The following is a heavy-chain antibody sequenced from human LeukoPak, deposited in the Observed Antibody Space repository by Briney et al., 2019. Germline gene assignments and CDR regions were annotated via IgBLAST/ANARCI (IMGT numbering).Heavy chain of an antibody. Sequence: ASVKVSCKASGGTFSSYAISWVRQAPGQGLEWMGWISAYNGNTNYAQKLQGRVTMTTDTSTSTAYMELRSLRSDDTAVYYCARPTNTPYSSGYLWDYYYYGMDVWGQGTTVTVSS. J-gene: IGHJ6*02. V-gene: IGHV1-18*01. CDR1: GGTFSSYA. CDR3: ARPTNTPYSSGYLWDYYYYGMDV. CDR2: ISAYNGNT. D-gene: IGHD3-22*01.